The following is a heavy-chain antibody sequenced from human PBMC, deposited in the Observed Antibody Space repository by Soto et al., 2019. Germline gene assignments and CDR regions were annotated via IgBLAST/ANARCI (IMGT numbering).Heavy chain of an antibody. V-gene: IGHV4-4*02. Sequence: SETLSLTCDVSGDSISNSDWWTWVRQFPGEGLQWIGEIFHSGSTNYNPPLKNRVNISVDKSNNRFSLMLRSVTAADTAVYYCTRGDFWSGSDYWGQGIQVTVSS. D-gene: IGHD3-3*01. CDR2: IFHSGST. J-gene: IGHJ4*02. CDR3: TRGDFWSGSDY. CDR1: GDSISNSDW.